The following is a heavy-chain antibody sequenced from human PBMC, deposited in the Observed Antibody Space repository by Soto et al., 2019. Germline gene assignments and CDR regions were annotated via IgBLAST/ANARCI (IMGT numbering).Heavy chain of an antibody. Sequence: SETLSLTCTVSGGSISSGGYYWSWIRQHPGKGLEWIGYIYYSGSTNYNPSLKSRVTISVDTSKNQFSLKLSSVTAADTAVYYCARDQLATDQPRAGIAAAGKGNYYYYYGMDVWGQGTTVTVSS. D-gene: IGHD6-13*01. J-gene: IGHJ6*02. CDR3: ARDQLATDQPRAGIAAAGKGNYYYYYGMDV. V-gene: IGHV4-61*08. CDR2: IYYSGST. CDR1: GGSISSGGYY.